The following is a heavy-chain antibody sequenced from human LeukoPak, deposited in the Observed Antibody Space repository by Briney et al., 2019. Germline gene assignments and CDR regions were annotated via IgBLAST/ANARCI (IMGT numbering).Heavy chain of an antibody. D-gene: IGHD5-24*01. Sequence: SVKVSCKASGGTFSSYAISWVRQAPGQGLEWMGGIIPIFGTANYAQKFQGRVTITTDESTSTAYMELSSLRSEDTAVYYCARGSGRDGYILQIDYCGQGTLVTVSS. CDR3: ARGSGRDGYILQIDY. CDR2: IIPIFGTA. V-gene: IGHV1-69*05. J-gene: IGHJ4*02. CDR1: GGTFSSYA.